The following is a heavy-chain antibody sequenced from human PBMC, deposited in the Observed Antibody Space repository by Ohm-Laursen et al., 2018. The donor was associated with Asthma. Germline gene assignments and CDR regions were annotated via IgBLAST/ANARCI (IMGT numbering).Heavy chain of an antibody. D-gene: IGHD1-1*01. CDR3: ARDSGWNALDH. V-gene: IGHV3-48*01. CDR1: GFTFSSYS. J-gene: IGHJ4*02. Sequence: GSLRLSCAASGFTFSSYSMNWVRQAPGKGLEWVSYISSSSSTIYYADSVKGRFTISRDNAKNSLFLQMNSLRGEDTALYYCARDSGWNALDHWGQGTLVSVSS. CDR2: ISSSSSTI.